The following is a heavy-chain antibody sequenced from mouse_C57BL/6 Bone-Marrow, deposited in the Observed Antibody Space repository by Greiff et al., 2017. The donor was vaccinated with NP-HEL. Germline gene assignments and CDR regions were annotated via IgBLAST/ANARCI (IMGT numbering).Heavy chain of an antibody. D-gene: IGHD1-1*01. CDR3: ARGYYGSSYRYFDV. J-gene: IGHJ1*03. Sequence: QVHVKQSGPELVKPGASVKISCKASGYTFTDYYINWVKQRPGQGLEWIGWIFPGSGGTYYNEKFKGKATLTVDKSSSTAYMLLSSLTSEDSAVYFCARGYYGSSYRYFDVWGTGTTVTVSS. CDR2: IFPGSGGT. CDR1: GYTFTDYY. V-gene: IGHV1-75*01.